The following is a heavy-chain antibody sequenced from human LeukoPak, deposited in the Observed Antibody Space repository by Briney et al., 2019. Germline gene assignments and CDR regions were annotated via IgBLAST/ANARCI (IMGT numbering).Heavy chain of an antibody. Sequence: PGGSLRLSCAASGFTFSSYSMNWVRQAPGKGMEWVAFIRYDGSNKYYADSVKGRFTISRDNSKNTLYLQMNSLRAEDTAVYSCAKDKPPYRYYDSSGYYVGFDYWGQGTLVTVSS. V-gene: IGHV3-30*02. CDR1: GFTFSSYS. CDR3: AKDKPPYRYYDSSGYYVGFDY. D-gene: IGHD3-22*01. J-gene: IGHJ4*02. CDR2: IRYDGSNK.